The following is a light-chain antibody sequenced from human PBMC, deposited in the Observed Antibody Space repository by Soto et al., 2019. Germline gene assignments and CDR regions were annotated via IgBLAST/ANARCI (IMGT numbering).Light chain of an antibody. Sequence: DIQMTQSPSSLSAYVGDRVTMTIRASQSISSYLNWYQLKPGKAPKLLIYAASSLASGVPSRFSGSGSGTEFTLTISSLQPEDFATYSCQQYYISWSFGQGTKVDI. CDR2: AAS. CDR1: QSISSY. V-gene: IGKV1-39*01. J-gene: IGKJ1*01. CDR3: QQYYISWS.